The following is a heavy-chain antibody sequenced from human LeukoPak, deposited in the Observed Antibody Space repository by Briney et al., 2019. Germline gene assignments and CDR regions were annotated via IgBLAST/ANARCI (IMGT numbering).Heavy chain of an antibody. D-gene: IGHD6-6*01. CDR2: IYHSGST. CDR1: GGSISSGGYY. V-gene: IGHV4-30-2*01. CDR3: ARDAWGSSDY. Sequence: PSETLSLTCTVSGGSISSGGYYWSWIRQPPGKGLEWIGYIYHSGSTYYNPSLKSRVTISVDRSKNQFSLKLSSVTAADTAVYYCARDAWGSSDYWGQGTLVTVSS. J-gene: IGHJ4*02.